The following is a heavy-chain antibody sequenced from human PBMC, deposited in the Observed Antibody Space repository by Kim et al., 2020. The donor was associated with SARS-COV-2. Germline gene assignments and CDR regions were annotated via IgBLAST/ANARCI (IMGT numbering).Heavy chain of an antibody. CDR2: ISGSGGST. D-gene: IGHD1-1*01. CDR1: GFTFSSYA. J-gene: IGHJ4*02. CDR3: AREKRSMSYHRTTVNYFDY. V-gene: IGHV3-23*01. Sequence: GGSLRLSCAASGFTFSSYAMSWVRQAPGKGLEWVSAISGSGGSTYYADSVKGRFTISRDNSKNTLYLQMNSLRAEDTAVYYCAREKRSMSYHRTTVNYFDYWGQGTLGTVSS.